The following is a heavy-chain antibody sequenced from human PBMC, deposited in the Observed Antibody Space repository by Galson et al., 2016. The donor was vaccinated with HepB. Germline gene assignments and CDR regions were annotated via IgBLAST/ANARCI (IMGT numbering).Heavy chain of an antibody. CDR1: GGSFSDDY. J-gene: IGHJ6*02. CDR2: IDHSGAT. CDR3: ARLQQLPRKDNYYYHAMGV. V-gene: IGHV4-34*01. Sequence: SETLSLTCAVYGGSFSDDYRTWICQPPGKGLEWIGDIDHSGATHYNPSLKGRVTISVDTSKNQFSLKLSSVTAADTAVYYCARLQQLPRKDNYYYHAMGVWGQGTTVTVSS. D-gene: IGHD6-13*01.